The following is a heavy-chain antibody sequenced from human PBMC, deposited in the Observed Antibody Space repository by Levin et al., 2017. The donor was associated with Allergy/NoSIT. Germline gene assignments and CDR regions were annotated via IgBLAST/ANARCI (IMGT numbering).Heavy chain of an antibody. D-gene: IGHD1-1*01. Sequence: GGSLRLSCTASGFTFSSYAMSWVRQAPGKGLEWVSAISGRGITTYYEDSVKGRFTISRDNSENTLYLQMNSLRGEDTALYYCAKGGRGRYDYYYYYGMDVWGQGTTVTVSS. J-gene: IGHJ6*02. CDR3: AKGGRGRYDYYYYYGMDV. CDR1: GFTFSSYA. CDR2: ISGRGITT. V-gene: IGHV3-23*01.